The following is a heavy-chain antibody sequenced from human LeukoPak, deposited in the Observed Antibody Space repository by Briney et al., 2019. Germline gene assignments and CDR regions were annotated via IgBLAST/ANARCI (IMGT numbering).Heavy chain of an antibody. V-gene: IGHV4-4*07. CDR3: ARDPNDFWSGEFDY. J-gene: IGHJ4*02. CDR1: GGSISSYY. D-gene: IGHD3-3*01. CDR2: IYTSGST. Sequence: SETLSLTCTVSGGSISSYYWSWIRQPAGKGLEWIGRIYTSGSTNYNPSLKSRVTMSVDTSKNHFSLNLSSVTAADTAVYYCARDPNDFWSGEFDYWGQGTLVTVSS.